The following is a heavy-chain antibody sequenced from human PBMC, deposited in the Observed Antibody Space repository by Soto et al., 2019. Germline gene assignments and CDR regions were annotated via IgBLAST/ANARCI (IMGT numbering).Heavy chain of an antibody. CDR1: GFTFSSYY. J-gene: IGHJ5*02. D-gene: IGHD3-22*01. Sequence: GESLKISCAASGFTFSSYYIHWVRQATGKGLEWVSAIGTAGDTYYPGSVKGRFTISRENAKNYLYLQMNSLRAEDTAVYYCARAGIYYDSSGYSRVLVGWFDPWGKGTLVTVSS. V-gene: IGHV3-13*01. CDR2: IGTAGDT. CDR3: ARAGIYYDSSGYSRVLVGWFDP.